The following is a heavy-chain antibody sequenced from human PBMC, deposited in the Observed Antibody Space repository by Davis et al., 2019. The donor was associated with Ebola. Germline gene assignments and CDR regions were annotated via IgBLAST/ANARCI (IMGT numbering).Heavy chain of an antibody. Sequence: GESLKISCAASGFTFSSYGMHWVRQAPGKGLEWVAVISYDGSNKYYADSVKGRFTISRDNSKNTLYLQMNSLRPEDTAVYYCARDSDDYSFDYWSQGTLVTVSS. CDR3: ARDSDDYSFDY. CDR2: ISYDGSNK. CDR1: GFTFSSYG. V-gene: IGHV3-30*03. J-gene: IGHJ4*02. D-gene: IGHD4-11*01.